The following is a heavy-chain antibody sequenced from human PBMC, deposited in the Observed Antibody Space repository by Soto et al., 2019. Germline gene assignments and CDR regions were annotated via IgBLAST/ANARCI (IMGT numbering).Heavy chain of an antibody. J-gene: IGHJ4*02. V-gene: IGHV4-39*01. CDR2: IYYSGST. Sequence: SETLSLTCTVSGGSISSSSYYWGWIRQPPGKGLEWIGSIYYSGSTYYNPSLKSRVTISVDTSKNQFSLKLSSVTAADTAVYYCANVPTRVGATSGGFDYWGQGTLVTVYS. CDR1: GGSISSSSYY. D-gene: IGHD1-26*01. CDR3: ANVPTRVGATSGGFDY.